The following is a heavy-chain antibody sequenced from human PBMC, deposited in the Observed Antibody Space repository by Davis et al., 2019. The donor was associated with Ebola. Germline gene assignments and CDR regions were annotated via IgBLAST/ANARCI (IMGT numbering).Heavy chain of an antibody. CDR2: ISSSSSYI. D-gene: IGHD2-21*01. V-gene: IGHV3-21*01. CDR1: GFTFSSYS. Sequence: GGSLRLSCAASGFTFSSYSMNWVRQAPGKGLEWVSSISSSSSYIYYADSVKGRFTISSDNANNSLYLQMNSLRAEDTAIYYCARDLCGMDDYWGPGTLVTVSS. J-gene: IGHJ4*02. CDR3: ARDLCGMDDY.